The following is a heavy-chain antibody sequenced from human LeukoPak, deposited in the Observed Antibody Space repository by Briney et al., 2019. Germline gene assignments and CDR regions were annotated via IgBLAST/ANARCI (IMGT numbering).Heavy chain of an antibody. D-gene: IGHD3-3*01. CDR2: ISPSGST. CDR3: AGGYDFWSGYYSNAFDI. V-gene: IGHV4-61*02. Sequence: PSETLSLTCTVSGGSVSSATYYWTWIRQPAGKGLEWIGRISPSGSTIYNPSLKSRVTISVDASKNQFSLTLSSMTAADTAVYYCAGGYDFWSGYYSNAFDIWGQGTMVTVSS. CDR1: GGSVSSATYY. J-gene: IGHJ3*02.